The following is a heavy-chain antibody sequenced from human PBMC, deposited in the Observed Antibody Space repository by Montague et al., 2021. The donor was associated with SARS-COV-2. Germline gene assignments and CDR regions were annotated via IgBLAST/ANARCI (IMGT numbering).Heavy chain of an antibody. D-gene: IGHD3-9*01. CDR2: IYDSDTT. V-gene: IGHV4-61*01. J-gene: IGHJ4*02. CDR1: GGSVISDTYF. CDR3: ARAANILSGFYNHPFEY. Sequence: SETLSLTCTVSGGSVISDTYFWSWIRQPPGKRLEWIAYIYDSDTTNNNPSFWSRVSMSSDRSKNQFSLKLTSVTPADTAVYYCARAANILSGFYNHPFEYWGQGILVTVSS.